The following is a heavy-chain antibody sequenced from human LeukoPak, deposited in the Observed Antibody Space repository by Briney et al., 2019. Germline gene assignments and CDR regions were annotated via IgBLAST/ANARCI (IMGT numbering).Heavy chain of an antibody. CDR2: IIPIFGTA. CDR3: ARAREHYNDYYIDV. D-gene: IGHD1/OR15-1a*01. V-gene: IGHV1-69*05. J-gene: IGHJ6*03. Sequence: SVKVSCKASGGTFSSYAISWVRQAPGQGLEWMGGIIPIFGTANYAQKFQGRVTITTDETTSTAYMELSSLTSEDTAVYYGARAREHYNDYYIDVWGKGTTVTVSS. CDR1: GGTFSSYA.